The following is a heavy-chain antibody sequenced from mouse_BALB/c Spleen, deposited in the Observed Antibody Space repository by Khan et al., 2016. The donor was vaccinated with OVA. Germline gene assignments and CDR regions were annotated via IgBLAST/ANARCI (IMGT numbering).Heavy chain of an antibody. Sequence: VQLQESGPGLVAPSQNLSITCTVSGFSLSDYGVSWIRQPPGKGLEWLGVIWGGGSTYYNSAIKSRLSISKDNSKSQVFLKMSSLQSDDTAMFYCAKGVWSYYYTLDYWGQGTSVTVSS. V-gene: IGHV2-6-5*01. CDR3: AKGVWSYYYTLDY. CDR1: GFSLSDYG. J-gene: IGHJ4*01. CDR2: IWGGGST.